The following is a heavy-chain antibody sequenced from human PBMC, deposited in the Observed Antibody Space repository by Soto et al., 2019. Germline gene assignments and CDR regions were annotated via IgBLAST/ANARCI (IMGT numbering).Heavy chain of an antibody. CDR2: ISGSGGST. V-gene: IGHV3-23*01. Sequence: PGGSLRLSCAASGFTFASYAMSWVRQAPGKGLEWVSGISGSGGSTYYADSVKGRFTISRDNSKNTLYLQMNSLRAEDTAVYYCAKDIAARRYYYYGMDVWGQGTTVTVSS. D-gene: IGHD6-6*01. CDR3: AKDIAARRYYYYGMDV. CDR1: GFTFASYA. J-gene: IGHJ6*02.